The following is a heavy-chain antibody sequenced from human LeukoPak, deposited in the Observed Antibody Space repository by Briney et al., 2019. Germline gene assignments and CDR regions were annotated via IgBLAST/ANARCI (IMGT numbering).Heavy chain of an antibody. Sequence: GGSLRLSCAASGFTFRRYWMSWVRQAPGKGLEWVANIKQEGSEKYYVDSVKGRFIISRDNAKNSLFLQMNSVTAEDTAVYFCARGVDGHGDSDSSYSYGVDVWGQGTTVTVSS. CDR3: ARGVDGHGDSDSSYSYGVDV. CDR1: GFTFRRYW. J-gene: IGHJ6*02. V-gene: IGHV3-7*04. CDR2: IKQEGSEK. D-gene: IGHD4-17*01.